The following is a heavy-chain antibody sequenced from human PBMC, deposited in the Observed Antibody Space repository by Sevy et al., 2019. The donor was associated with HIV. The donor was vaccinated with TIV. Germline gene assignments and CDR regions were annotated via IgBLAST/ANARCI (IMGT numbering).Heavy chain of an antibody. V-gene: IGHV1-2*04. Sequence: ASVKVSCKASGYTFTGYYMHWVRQAPGQRLEWMGWIIPNSGGTNSAQKFQGWVTMTRDTSISTAYMELSRLRSVDTAVYYCARDYAFGTNGDAFDIWGQGTMVTVSS. CDR1: GYTFTGYY. CDR2: IIPNSGGT. J-gene: IGHJ3*02. D-gene: IGHD2-8*01. CDR3: ARDYAFGTNGDAFDI.